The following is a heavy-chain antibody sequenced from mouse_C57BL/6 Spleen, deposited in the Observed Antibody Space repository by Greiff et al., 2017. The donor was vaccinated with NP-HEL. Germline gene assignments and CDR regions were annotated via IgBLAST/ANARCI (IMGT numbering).Heavy chain of an antibody. CDR1: GYAFTNYL. CDR3: ARGPDGSRYGEAMDY. Sequence: QVQLQQSGAELVRPGTSVKVSCKASGYAFTNYLIEWVKQRPGQGLEWIGVINPGSGGTNYNEKFKGKATLTADKSSSTAYMQLSSLTSEDSAVYFCARGPDGSRYGEAMDYWGQGTSVTVSS. V-gene: IGHV1-54*01. CDR2: INPGSGGT. D-gene: IGHD1-1*01. J-gene: IGHJ4*01.